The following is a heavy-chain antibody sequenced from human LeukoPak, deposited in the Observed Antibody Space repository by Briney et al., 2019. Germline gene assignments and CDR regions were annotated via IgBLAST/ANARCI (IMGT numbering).Heavy chain of an antibody. CDR3: AREDYYGSGSYQG. Sequence: TGVSLRLSCAASGFTFSSYSMNWVRQAPGKGLEWVSYISSSSSTIYYADSVKGRFTISRDNAQNSLYLQMNSLRAEDTAVYYCAREDYYGSGSYQGWGQGTLVTVSS. J-gene: IGHJ4*02. D-gene: IGHD3-10*01. CDR1: GFTFSSYS. V-gene: IGHV3-48*01. CDR2: ISSSSSTI.